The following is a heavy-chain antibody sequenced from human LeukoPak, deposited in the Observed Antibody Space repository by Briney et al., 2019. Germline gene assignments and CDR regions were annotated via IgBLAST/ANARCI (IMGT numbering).Heavy chain of an antibody. CDR2: ISGNNDNP. CDR1: GYTFIGYN. Sequence: ASVKVSCKASGYTFIGYNMHWVRQAPGQGLEWMGWISGNNDNPNYGQKFQGRFTVTTDSSTSTAYMELRNLRSDDTAVYYCARDGTSTDDYWGQGTLVTVSS. CDR3: ARDGTSTDDY. J-gene: IGHJ4*02. D-gene: IGHD2-2*01. V-gene: IGHV1-18*04.